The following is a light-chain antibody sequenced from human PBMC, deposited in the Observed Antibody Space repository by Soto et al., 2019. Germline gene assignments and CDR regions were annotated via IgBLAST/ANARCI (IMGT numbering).Light chain of an antibody. Sequence: DIVMTQSPDSLAVSLGERATINCKSSQSVLYSSNNKNYLAWYQQKPGQPPKLLIYWASTRESGVPDRFSGSGSGTGFSLPISSLQAEDVAVYYCQQYFSTPLTFGGGTKVEIK. CDR3: QQYFSTPLT. CDR1: QSVLYSSNNKNY. CDR2: WAS. V-gene: IGKV4-1*01. J-gene: IGKJ4*01.